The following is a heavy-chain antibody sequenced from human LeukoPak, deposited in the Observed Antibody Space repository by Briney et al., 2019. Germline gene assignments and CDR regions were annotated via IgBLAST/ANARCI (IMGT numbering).Heavy chain of an antibody. CDR2: INPNSGDT. CDR1: GYTFTGYY. Sequence: ASVKVSCKASGYTFTGYYTHWVRQAPGQGLEWMGWINPNSGDTNYAQKFQGWVTMTRDTSISTAYMEVSRLRSDDTAVYYCARNHRSGSYDHWFDPWGQGTLVTVSS. D-gene: IGHD3-10*01. V-gene: IGHV1-2*04. J-gene: IGHJ5*02. CDR3: ARNHRSGSYDHWFDP.